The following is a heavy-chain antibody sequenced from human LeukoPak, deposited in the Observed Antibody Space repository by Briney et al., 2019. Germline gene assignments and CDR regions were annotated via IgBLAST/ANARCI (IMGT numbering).Heavy chain of an antibody. CDR3: ARLRVSGSYLYYFDY. J-gene: IGHJ4*02. V-gene: IGHV4-4*09. Sequence: SETLSLTCTVSNGSISSYHWSWVRQPPGKGLGWIGYILTSETTNYNPSLKSRLTISVDTSKNQSTLKLSSVTAADTAVYYCARLRVSGSYLYYFDYWGQGTLVTVSS. D-gene: IGHD1-26*01. CDR2: ILTSETT. CDR1: NGSISSYH.